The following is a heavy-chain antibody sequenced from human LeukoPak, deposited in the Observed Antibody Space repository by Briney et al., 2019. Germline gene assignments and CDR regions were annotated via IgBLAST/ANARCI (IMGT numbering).Heavy chain of an antibody. V-gene: IGHV3-30*03. CDR1: GFTFSSYW. CDR3: ARDSLGDPTYYFDY. J-gene: IGHJ4*02. D-gene: IGHD3-10*01. Sequence: GGSLRLSCEASGFTFSSYWMSWVRQAPGKGLEWVAVISYDGSNKYYADSVKGRFTISRDNSKNTLYLQMNSLRAEDTAVYYCARDSLGDPTYYFDYWGQGTLVTVSS. CDR2: ISYDGSNK.